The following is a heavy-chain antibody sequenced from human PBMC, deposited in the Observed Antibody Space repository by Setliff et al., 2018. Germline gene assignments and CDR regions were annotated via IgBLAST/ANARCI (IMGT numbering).Heavy chain of an antibody. J-gene: IGHJ4*02. D-gene: IGHD6-19*01. CDR3: AFNSGWYGYYFDY. Sequence: ASVKVSCKASGYTFTNYAIHWVRQAPGQRLEWMGWINTGSGGTDDAQNFLGRVTMTRDTAISTAYMELSRLTSDDTAVYYCAFNSGWYGYYFDYWGQGTLVTVSS. CDR1: GYTFTNYA. CDR2: INTGSGGT. V-gene: IGHV1-2*02.